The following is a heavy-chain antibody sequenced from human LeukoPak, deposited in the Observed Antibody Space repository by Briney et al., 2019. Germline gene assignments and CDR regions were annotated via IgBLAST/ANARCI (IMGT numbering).Heavy chain of an antibody. D-gene: IGHD3-16*02. CDR3: ANNDCVWGSYRTMWGAFDI. CDR2: ISGSGGST. CDR1: GFTFSSYA. V-gene: IGHV3-23*01. J-gene: IGHJ3*02. Sequence: PGGSLRLSCAASGFTFSSYAMSWVRQAPGKGLEWVSAISGSGGSTYYADSVKGRFTISRDNSKNTLYLQMNSLRAEDTAVYYCANNDCVWGSYRTMWGAFDIWGQGTMVTVSS.